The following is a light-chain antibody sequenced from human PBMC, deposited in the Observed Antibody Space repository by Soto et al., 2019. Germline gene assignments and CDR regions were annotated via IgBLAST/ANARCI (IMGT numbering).Light chain of an antibody. V-gene: IGLV2-14*01. CDR3: TSNTSSDTYV. CDR1: SSDVGGYNY. CDR2: DVS. Sequence: QSVLTQPASVSGSPGQSITISCTGTSSDVGGYNYASWYQQRPGKVPRLMIYDVSNRPSGVSNRFSGSESGNTASLTISGLQAEDEADYYCTSNTSSDTYVFGTGTKVTVL. J-gene: IGLJ1*01.